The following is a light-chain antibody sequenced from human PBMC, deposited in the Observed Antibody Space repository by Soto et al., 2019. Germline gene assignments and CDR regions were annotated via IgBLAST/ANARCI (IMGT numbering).Light chain of an antibody. J-gene: IGKJ1*01. CDR2: AAS. CDR1: QNIDTW. CDR3: QQGGSFPWT. V-gene: IGKV1-12*01. Sequence: DIQMTQSPSTVSASVGDRVTITCRASQNIDTWLAWYQQKPGQAPKLLIYAASSLQSGVPSRFSGSGSGTDFTCTISSLQPEDFATYYCQQGGSFPWTFGQGTKVEIK.